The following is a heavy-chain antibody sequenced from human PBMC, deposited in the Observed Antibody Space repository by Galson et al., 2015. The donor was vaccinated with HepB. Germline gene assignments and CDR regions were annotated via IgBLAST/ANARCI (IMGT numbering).Heavy chain of an antibody. CDR3: ARVGRGDAFDI. Sequence: SVKVSCKASGGTFSSYAISWVRQAPGQGLEWMGGIIPMFGTANYAQKFQGRVTITADEYMSTVYMELSSLGSEDTAVFYCARVGRGDAFDIWGQGTMVTVSS. CDR1: GGTFSSYA. CDR2: IIPMFGTA. D-gene: IGHD1-26*01. V-gene: IGHV1-69*13. J-gene: IGHJ3*02.